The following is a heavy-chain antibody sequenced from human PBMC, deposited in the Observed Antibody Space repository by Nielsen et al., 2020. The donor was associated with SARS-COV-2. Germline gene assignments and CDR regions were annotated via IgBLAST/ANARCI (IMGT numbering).Heavy chain of an antibody. J-gene: IGHJ6*02. CDR1: GFSFSNYA. Sequence: GESLKISCAASGFSFSNYAIHWVRQAPGKGLEWVAVVSHHGTQTFYSDSVKGRFSLSRDNSKNTVNLQMNSLRDEDTAVYYCARDRGHDYGDYGPYYYGMDVWGQGTTVTVSS. CDR2: VSHHGTQT. D-gene: IGHD4-17*01. V-gene: IGHV3-33*08. CDR3: ARDRGHDYGDYGPYYYGMDV.